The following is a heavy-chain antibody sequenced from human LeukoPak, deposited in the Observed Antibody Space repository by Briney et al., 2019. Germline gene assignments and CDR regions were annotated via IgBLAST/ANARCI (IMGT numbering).Heavy chain of an antibody. CDR1: GYTFLSYD. V-gene: IGHV1-8*01. D-gene: IGHD5-18*01. CDR3: ARGRGYSYGYADY. CDR2: MNPNSGST. J-gene: IGHJ4*02. Sequence: ASVKVSCKASGYTFLSYDINWVRQATGQGLEWMGWMNPNSGSTGYAEKFQGRVTMTRNISIRTAYMELSTLRSDDTAVYYCARGRGYSYGYADYWGQGTLVTVSS.